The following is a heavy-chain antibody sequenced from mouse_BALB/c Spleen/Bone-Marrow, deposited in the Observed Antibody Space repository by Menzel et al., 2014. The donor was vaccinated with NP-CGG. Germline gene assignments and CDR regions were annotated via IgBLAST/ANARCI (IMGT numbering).Heavy chain of an antibody. V-gene: IGHV4-1*02. CDR1: GFDFSRYW. D-gene: IGHD1-2*01. CDR3: ARMHYYGYVAY. Sequence: EVQVVESGGGLVQPGGSLKLSCAASGFDFSRYWMSWVRQAPGKGPEWIGEINPDSSTINYTPSLKDKFIISRDNAKNTLYLQMSKVRSEDTALYYCARMHYYGYVAYWGQGTLVTVSA. CDR2: INPDSSTI. J-gene: IGHJ3*01.